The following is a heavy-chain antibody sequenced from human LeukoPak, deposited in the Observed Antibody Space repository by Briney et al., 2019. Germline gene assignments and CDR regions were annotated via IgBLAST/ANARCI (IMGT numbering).Heavy chain of an antibody. V-gene: IGHV3-30*18. Sequence: AGGSLRLSCAASGFTFSSYGMHWVRQAPGKGLEWVAVISYDGSNKYYADSVKGRCSISRDNSKNTLYLQLNSLRVEGTAVYSCAKDPRIAVTPYAMDVWGQGTTVTVSS. CDR3: AKDPRIAVTPYAMDV. J-gene: IGHJ6*02. CDR1: GFTFSSYG. D-gene: IGHD6-19*01. CDR2: ISYDGSNK.